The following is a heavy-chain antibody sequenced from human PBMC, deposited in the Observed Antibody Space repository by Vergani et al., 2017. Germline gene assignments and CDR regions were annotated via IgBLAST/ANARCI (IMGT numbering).Heavy chain of an antibody. V-gene: IGHV3-23*04. J-gene: IGHJ4*02. CDR2: ISATGDENT. CDR1: GLPVSGFAFNTYA. Sequence: RLVQSGGGLAHPGGSLRLSCAASGLPVSGFAFNTYAMIWVRQAPGKGLEWVSGISATGDENTDYADSVKGRFTISRDNSKSTLFLQMNGLTSEDTAIYYCAGPQGTSAYYYGGFDFWGQETLVTVSS. CDR3: AGPQGTSAYYYGGFDF. D-gene: IGHD3-22*01.